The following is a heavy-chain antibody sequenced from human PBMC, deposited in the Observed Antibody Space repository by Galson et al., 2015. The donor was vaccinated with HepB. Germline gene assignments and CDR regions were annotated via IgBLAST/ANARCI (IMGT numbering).Heavy chain of an antibody. CDR3: VKGDRVFDV. V-gene: IGHV3-30*18. CDR1: GFTFNYVG. J-gene: IGHJ4*02. D-gene: IGHD1-14*01. Sequence: SLRLSCAASGFTFNYVGMDWVRQAPGKGLEWVAHVTYDGRNQNYGDSVKGRFSISRDNSKSIVYLQMDNLRPEDTAAYYCVKGDRVFDVWGQGTLVTVSS. CDR2: VTYDGRNQ.